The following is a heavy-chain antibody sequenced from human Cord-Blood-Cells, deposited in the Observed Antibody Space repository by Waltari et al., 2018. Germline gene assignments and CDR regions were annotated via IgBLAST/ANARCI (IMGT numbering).Heavy chain of an antibody. D-gene: IGHD6-13*01. Sequence: QVQLQQWGAGLLKPSETLSLTCAVYGGSFSGYYWSWIRQPPGKGLVWIGEINHSGSTNYNPSLKSRVTISVDTSKNQFSLKLSSVTAADTAVYYCAREPHSSPFDYWGQGTLVTVSS. J-gene: IGHJ4*02. CDR3: AREPHSSPFDY. CDR1: GGSFSGYY. CDR2: INHSGST. V-gene: IGHV4-34*01.